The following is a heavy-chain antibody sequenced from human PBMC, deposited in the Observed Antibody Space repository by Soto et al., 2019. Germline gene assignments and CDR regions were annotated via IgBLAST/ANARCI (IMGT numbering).Heavy chain of an antibody. D-gene: IGHD2-15*01. Sequence: QVQLVQSGAEVKKPGSSVKVSSKASGGTFSSYAISWVRQAPGQGLEWMGGIIHIFGTTNYAQIFHGRVTITADESTSTAYMELSSLRSEDTAVYYCARESRYCSGGSCYFLPGIDYWGQGSLVSVSS. J-gene: IGHJ4*02. CDR3: ARESRYCSGGSCYFLPGIDY. V-gene: IGHV1-69*12. CDR2: IIHIFGTT. CDR1: GGTFSSYA.